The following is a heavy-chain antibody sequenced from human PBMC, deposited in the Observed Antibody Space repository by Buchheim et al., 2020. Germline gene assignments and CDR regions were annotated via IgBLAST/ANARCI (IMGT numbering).Heavy chain of an antibody. V-gene: IGHV1-2*02. J-gene: IGHJ4*02. Sequence: QVQLVQSGAEVKKPGASVKVSCKASGYTFTGYYMHWVRQAPGQGLEWMGVINPNSGGTNYAQKCQGRVTMTRSTSISTQHLELSRLRYDVTAVYYCARARDLAYCGGDCYSDYWGQGTL. CDR1: GYTFTGYY. D-gene: IGHD2-21*02. CDR2: INPNSGGT. CDR3: ARARDLAYCGGDCYSDY.